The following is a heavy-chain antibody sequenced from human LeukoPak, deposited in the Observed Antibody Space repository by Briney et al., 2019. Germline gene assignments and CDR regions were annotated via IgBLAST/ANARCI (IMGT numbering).Heavy chain of an antibody. CDR1: GGSISSYY. D-gene: IGHD4-17*01. V-gene: IGHV4-59*01. CDR3: ARGTVTTFDY. J-gene: IGHJ4*02. Sequence: SETLSLTCTVSGGSISSYYWSWIRQPPGKGLKWIGYIYYSGSTNYNPSLKSRVTISVDTSKNQFSLKLSSVTAADTAVYYCARGTVTTFDYWGQGTLVTVSS. CDR2: IYYSGST.